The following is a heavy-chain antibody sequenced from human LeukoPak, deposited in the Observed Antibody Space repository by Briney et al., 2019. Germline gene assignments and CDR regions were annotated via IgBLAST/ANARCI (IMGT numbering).Heavy chain of an antibody. CDR3: ARTVDYYYGMGV. CDR1: GGTFSSYA. CDR2: IIPIFGTA. Sequence: SVKVSCKASGGTFSSYAIRWERQAPGQGLEWMGGIIPIFGTANYAQKFQGRVTITADESTSTAYMELSSLRSEDTAVYYCARTVDYYYGMGVWGQGTTVTVSS. D-gene: IGHD2-21*02. J-gene: IGHJ6*02. V-gene: IGHV1-69*01.